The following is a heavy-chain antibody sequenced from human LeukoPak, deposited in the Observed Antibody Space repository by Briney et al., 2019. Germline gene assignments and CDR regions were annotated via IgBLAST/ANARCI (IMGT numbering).Heavy chain of an antibody. J-gene: IGHJ3*02. CDR3: ARDLVGRYGEHHDAFGI. Sequence: ASVKVSCKASGGTFSSYAISWVRQAPGQGLEWMGGIIPIFGTANYAQKFQGRVTITTDESTSTAYMELSSLRSEDTAVYYCARDLVGRYGEHHDAFGIWGQGTMVTVSS. D-gene: IGHD3-9*01. V-gene: IGHV1-69*05. CDR1: GGTFSSYA. CDR2: IIPIFGTA.